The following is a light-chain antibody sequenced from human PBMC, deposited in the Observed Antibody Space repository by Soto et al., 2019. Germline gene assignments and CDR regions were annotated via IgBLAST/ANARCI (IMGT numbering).Light chain of an antibody. Sequence: EAGLTQSPATLSLSPGERATLSCRASQSVSSYLAWYQQKPGQAPRLLIYDASNRATGIPARFSGSGSGTDFTLTISSLEPEDFAVYYCQQRSNWPPWTFGQGTKVDIK. CDR1: QSVSSY. CDR3: QQRSNWPPWT. CDR2: DAS. V-gene: IGKV3-11*01. J-gene: IGKJ1*01.